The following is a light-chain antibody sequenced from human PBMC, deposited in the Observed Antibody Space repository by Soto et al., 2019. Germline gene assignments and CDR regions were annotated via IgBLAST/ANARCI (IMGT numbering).Light chain of an antibody. J-gene: IGKJ3*01. CDR2: AAS. Sequence: DIQLTQSPSFLSASVGDRVTISCRASQDVSRFLAWYQQKPGKAPNLLIYAASTLQSGVPSRFSGSGSGTEFTLTISSLKPEDVATYYCQQLNSYVFTFGPGTKVDIK. V-gene: IGKV1-9*01. CDR3: QQLNSYVFT. CDR1: QDVSRF.